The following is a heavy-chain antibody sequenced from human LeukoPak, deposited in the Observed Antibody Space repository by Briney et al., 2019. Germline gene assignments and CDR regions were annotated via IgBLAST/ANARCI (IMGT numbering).Heavy chain of an antibody. J-gene: IGHJ3*02. D-gene: IGHD2-15*01. CDR1: GGSISSGGYY. CDR2: TYYSGST. CDR3: ARDCSGGSCYGAFDI. Sequence: PSETLSLTCTVSGGSISSGGYYWIWIRQHPGKGLEWIGYTYYSGSTYYNPSLKSRVTISVDTSKNQLSLNLSSVTAADTAVYYCARDCSGGSCYGAFDIWGQGTMVTVSS. V-gene: IGHV4-31*03.